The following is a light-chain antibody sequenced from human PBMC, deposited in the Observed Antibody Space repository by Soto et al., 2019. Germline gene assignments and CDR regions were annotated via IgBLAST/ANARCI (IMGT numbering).Light chain of an antibody. V-gene: IGKV3-11*01. CDR2: DAF. J-gene: IGKJ4*01. Sequence: EIVLTQSPATLSLSPGERATLSCRASQSVSSYLAWYQQKPGQAPRLLIYDAFSRATGIPARFSGSGSGTDFTLTISSLEPEDFAVYYCQQRSNWLFGGGTKVEIK. CDR3: QQRSNWL. CDR1: QSVSSY.